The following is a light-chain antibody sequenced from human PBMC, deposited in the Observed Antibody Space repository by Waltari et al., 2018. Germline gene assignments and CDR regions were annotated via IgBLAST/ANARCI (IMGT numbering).Light chain of an antibody. CDR2: EDF. CDR1: RRAVGRYIV. Sequence: QSALTPPASVAGSPGQSVTISCTDARRAVGRYIVVSWYNQRPCNAPKLLIYEDFNRPSGISNRFSGSKSGNTASLTIFGLQAEDEADYYCCSYVGTNNYHLFCGGTKLTVL. J-gene: IGLJ2*01. V-gene: IGLV2-23*01. CDR3: CSYVGTNNYHL.